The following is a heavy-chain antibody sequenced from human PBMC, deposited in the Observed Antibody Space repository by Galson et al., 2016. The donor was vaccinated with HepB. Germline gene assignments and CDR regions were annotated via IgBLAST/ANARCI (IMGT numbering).Heavy chain of an antibody. CDR1: GFTFDDYS. V-gene: IGHV3-33*08. D-gene: IGHD2-21*01. CDR3: AGGMAATLWGYYFDF. CDR2: IWYDGTDK. J-gene: IGHJ4*02. Sequence: SLRLSCAASGFTFDDYSMHWVRQAPGKGLEWVALIWYDGTDKYYADSVKGRFTISRDNSKNTLYLQVNSLRVEDTAVYYCAGGMAATLWGYYFDFWGQGTLVSVSA.